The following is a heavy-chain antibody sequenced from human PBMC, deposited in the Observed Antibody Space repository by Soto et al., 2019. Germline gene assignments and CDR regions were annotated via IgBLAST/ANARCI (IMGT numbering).Heavy chain of an antibody. V-gene: IGHV3-74*01. J-gene: IGHJ3*02. CDR1: GFTFSSYW. D-gene: IGHD6-6*01. Sequence: LSLTCAASGFTFSSYWMHWVRQAPGKGLGWVSRINSDGSSTSYADSVKGRFTISRDNAKNTLYLQMNSLRAEDTAVYYCARAAKGYSSSSGAFDIWGQGTMVTVSS. CDR2: INSDGSST. CDR3: ARAAKGYSSSSGAFDI.